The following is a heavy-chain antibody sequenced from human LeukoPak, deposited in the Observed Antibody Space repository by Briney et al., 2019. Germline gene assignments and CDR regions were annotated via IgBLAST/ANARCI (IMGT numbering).Heavy chain of an antibody. CDR1: GYTFTSYY. J-gene: IGHJ5*02. D-gene: IGHD1-1*01. V-gene: IGHV1-46*01. Sequence: ASVKVSCKASGYTFTSYYMHWARQAPGQGLEWMGIINPSGGSTSYAQKFQGRVTMTRDTSTSTVYMELSSLRSEDTAVYYCARASTTGNWFDPWGQGTLVTVSS. CDR2: INPSGGST. CDR3: ARASTTGNWFDP.